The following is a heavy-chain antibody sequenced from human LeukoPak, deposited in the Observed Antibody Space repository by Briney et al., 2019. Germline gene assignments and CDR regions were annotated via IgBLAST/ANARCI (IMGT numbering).Heavy chain of an antibody. J-gene: IGHJ4*02. CDR1: GFTFTSYW. D-gene: IGHD4-11*01. CDR3: ARARDDYTYYNC. CDR2: INSDGSRT. Sequence: PGGSLRLSCAASGFTFTSYWMHWVRQAPGKGLMWVSRINSDGSRTTYADSVRGRFTISRDNAKSTLYLQMNSLRAEDTAVYYCARARDDYTYYNCWGQGTLVTVSS. V-gene: IGHV3-74*01.